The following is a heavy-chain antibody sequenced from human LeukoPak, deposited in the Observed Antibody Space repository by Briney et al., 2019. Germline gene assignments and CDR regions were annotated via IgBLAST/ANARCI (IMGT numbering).Heavy chain of an antibody. Sequence: PGGSLRLSCAASGFTFSSYWMHWVRQAPGKGLEWVSVMSGSGATTYYADSVKGRFTISRDNSENTLYLQMNSLRPEDTAVYYCAKKGGSGYYPLDYWGQGTLVTVSS. J-gene: IGHJ4*02. CDR1: GFTFSSYW. D-gene: IGHD3-22*01. CDR3: AKKGGSGYYPLDY. CDR2: MSGSGATT. V-gene: IGHV3-23*01.